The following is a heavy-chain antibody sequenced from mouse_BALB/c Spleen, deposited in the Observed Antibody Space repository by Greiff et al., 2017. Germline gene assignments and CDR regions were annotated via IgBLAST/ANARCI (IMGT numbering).Heavy chain of an antibody. CDR1: GFNIKDTY. V-gene: IGHV14-3*02. CDR3: DRSHPRVFAQ. Sequence: EVHLVESGAELVKPGASVKLSCTASGFNIKDTYMHWVKQRPEQGLEWIGRIDPANGNTKYDPKFQGKATITADTSSNTAYLQLSSLTSEDTAVYYCDRSHPRVFAQWGQGTGVTVSA. CDR2: IDPANGNT. J-gene: IGHJ3*02.